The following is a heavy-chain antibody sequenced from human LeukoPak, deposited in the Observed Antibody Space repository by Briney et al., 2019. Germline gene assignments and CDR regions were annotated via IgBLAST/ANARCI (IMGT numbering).Heavy chain of an antibody. CDR3: ARDLRYSTSWYYYGMDV. V-gene: IGHV4-59*12. CDR2: IYYSGST. CDR1: GGSISGYY. J-gene: IGHJ6*02. Sequence: SETLSLTCTVSGGSISGYYCSWIPQPPGKGLEWIGYIYYSGSTNYNPSLKSRITISVDTSKNQFSLNLSSVTAADTAVYYCARDLRYSTSWYYYGMDVWGQGTTVTVSS. D-gene: IGHD6-13*01.